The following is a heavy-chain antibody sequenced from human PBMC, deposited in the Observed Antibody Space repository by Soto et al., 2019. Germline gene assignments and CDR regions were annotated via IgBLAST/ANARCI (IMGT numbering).Heavy chain of an antibody. CDR2: ISAYNGNT. CDR1: GYTFTSYG. D-gene: IGHD3-9*01. J-gene: IGHJ3*02. CDR3: ARGAYYYYDILTCYYNLGSDAFDI. Sequence: GASVKVSCKASGYTFTSYGISWVRQAPGQGLEWMGWISAYNGNTNYAQKLQGRVTMTTDTSTSTAYMELRSLRSDDTAVYYCARGAYYYYDILTCYYNLGSDAFDIWGQGTMVTVSS. V-gene: IGHV1-18*01.